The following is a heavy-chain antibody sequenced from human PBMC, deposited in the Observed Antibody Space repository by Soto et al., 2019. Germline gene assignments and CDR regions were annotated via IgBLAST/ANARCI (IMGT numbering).Heavy chain of an antibody. Sequence: SVKVSCKASGGTFSGYAISWVRQAPGQGLEWMGGIIPIFGTANYAQKFQGRVTITADKSTSTAYMELSSLRSEDTAVYYCARGFYYDSSGQNWFDPWGQGTLVTVSS. CDR2: IIPIFGTA. CDR3: ARGFYYDSSGQNWFDP. CDR1: GGTFSGYA. D-gene: IGHD3-22*01. V-gene: IGHV1-69*06. J-gene: IGHJ5*02.